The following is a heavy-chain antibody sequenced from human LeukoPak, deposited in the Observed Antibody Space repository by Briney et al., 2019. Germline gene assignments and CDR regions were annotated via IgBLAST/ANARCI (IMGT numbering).Heavy chain of an antibody. V-gene: IGHV1-69*13. CDR3: ARDLKTGTTQYNWFDP. Sequence: SVKVSCKASGGTFSSYAISWVRQAPGQGLEWMGGIIPIFGTANYAQKFQGRVTITADESTSTAYMELSSLRPEDTAVYYCARDLKTGTTQYNWFDPWGQGTLVTVSS. J-gene: IGHJ5*02. D-gene: IGHD1-7*01. CDR2: IIPIFGTA. CDR1: GGTFSSYA.